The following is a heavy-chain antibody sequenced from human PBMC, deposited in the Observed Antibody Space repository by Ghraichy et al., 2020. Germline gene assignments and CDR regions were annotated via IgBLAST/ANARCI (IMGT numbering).Heavy chain of an antibody. D-gene: IGHD3-10*01. V-gene: IGHV4-59*12. Sequence: ESLNISCTVSGGSISSYYWSWIRQPPGKGLEWIGYIYYSGGTNYNPSLKSRVTMSVDTSKDQFSLNLNSVTAADTAVYFCARRRGDSYYGLDVWGQGTTVTVSS. J-gene: IGHJ6*02. CDR1: GGSISSYY. CDR2: IYYSGGT. CDR3: ARRRGDSYYGLDV.